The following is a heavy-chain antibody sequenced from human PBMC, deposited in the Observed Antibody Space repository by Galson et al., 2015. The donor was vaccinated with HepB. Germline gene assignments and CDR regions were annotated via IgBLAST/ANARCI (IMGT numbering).Heavy chain of an antibody. CDR2: ISGSGGST. V-gene: IGHV3-23*01. CDR3: AKTPVRPLGSGSYQFDY. J-gene: IGHJ4*02. Sequence: SLRLSCAASGFTFSSYAMSWVRQAPGKGLEWVSAISGSGGSTYYADSVKGRFTISRDNSKNTLYLQMNSLRAEDTAVYYCAKTPVRPLGSGSYQFDYWGQGTLVTVYS. D-gene: IGHD3-10*01. CDR1: GFTFSSYA.